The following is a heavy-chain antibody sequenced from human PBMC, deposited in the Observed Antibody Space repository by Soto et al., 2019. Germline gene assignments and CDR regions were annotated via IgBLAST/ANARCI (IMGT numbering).Heavy chain of an antibody. Sequence: QVQLQESGPGLVKPSQTLSLTCTVSGGSIRSGGYYWSWIRQHPGKGLEWIGYIYYSGSTYYNPSLKSRVTISVDTSKNQFSLKLSSVTAADTAVYYCAGDSRWNYYGSGSYVDYWGQGTLVTVSS. D-gene: IGHD3-10*01. CDR1: GGSIRSGGYY. J-gene: IGHJ4*02. CDR3: AGDSRWNYYGSGSYVDY. CDR2: IYYSGST. V-gene: IGHV4-31*03.